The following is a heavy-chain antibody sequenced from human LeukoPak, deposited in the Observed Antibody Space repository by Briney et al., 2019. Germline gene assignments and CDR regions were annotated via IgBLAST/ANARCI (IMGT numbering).Heavy chain of an antibody. V-gene: IGHV3-30*18. CDR1: GFTFSSSG. Sequence: GGSLRLSCAASGFTFSSSGMHWVRQAPGKGLEWVAVISYDGRSKYYGDSVKGRFTISRDNSKNTLYLQMNSLTAEDSAVYYCAKDLGYYSSYYYGMDVWGQGTTVTVSS. CDR2: ISYDGRSK. CDR3: AKDLGYYSSYYYGMDV. D-gene: IGHD4-11*01. J-gene: IGHJ6*02.